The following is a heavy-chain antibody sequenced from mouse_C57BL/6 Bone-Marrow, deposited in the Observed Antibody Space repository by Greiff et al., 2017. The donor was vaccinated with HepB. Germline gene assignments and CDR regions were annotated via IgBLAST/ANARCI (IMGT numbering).Heavy chain of an antibody. J-gene: IGHJ2*01. Sequence: EVKLMESGGGLVQPGGSLKLSCAASGFTFSDYYMYWVRQTPEKRLEWVAYISNGGGSTYYPDTVKGRFTISRDNAKNTLYLQMSSLKSEDTAMYYCARHLYYYGSSYCYFDYWGQGTTLTVSS. CDR1: GFTFSDYY. D-gene: IGHD1-1*01. CDR2: ISNGGGST. CDR3: ARHLYYYGSSYCYFDY. V-gene: IGHV5-12*01.